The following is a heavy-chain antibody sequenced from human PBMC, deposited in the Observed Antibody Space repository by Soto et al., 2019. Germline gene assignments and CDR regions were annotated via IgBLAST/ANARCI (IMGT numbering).Heavy chain of an antibody. Sequence: PSETLSLTCTVSGGSISSGDYYWSWIRQPPGKGLEWIGYIYYSGSTYYNPSLKSRVTISVDTSKNQFSLKLSSVTAADTAVYYCARGYYGSGSYSNYYYYGMDVWGQGTTVTV. J-gene: IGHJ6*02. CDR2: IYYSGST. CDR1: GGSISSGDYY. D-gene: IGHD3-10*01. V-gene: IGHV4-30-4*01. CDR3: ARGYYGSGSYSNYYYYGMDV.